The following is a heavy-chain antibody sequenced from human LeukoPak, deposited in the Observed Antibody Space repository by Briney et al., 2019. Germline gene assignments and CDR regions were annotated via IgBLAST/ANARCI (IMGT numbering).Heavy chain of an antibody. V-gene: IGHV4-34*01. D-gene: IGHD3-22*01. CDR3: ARVRGYYYDSSGTR. CDR1: GGSFSGYY. Sequence: PETLSLTCAVYGGSFSGYYWSWIRQPPGKGLEWIGEINHSGSTNYNPSLKSRVTISVDTSKNQFSLKLSPVTAADTAVYYCARVRGYYYDSSGTRWGQGTLVTVSS. J-gene: IGHJ4*02. CDR2: INHSGST.